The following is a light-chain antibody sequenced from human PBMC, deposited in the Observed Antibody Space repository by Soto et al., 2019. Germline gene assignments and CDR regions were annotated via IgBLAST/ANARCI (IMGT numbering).Light chain of an antibody. CDR3: SSYTSSSTRV. J-gene: IGLJ1*01. CDR2: EVS. CDR1: RSDVGGYDY. V-gene: IGLV2-14*01. Sequence: QSSLTQPAFVSGSPGQSITISFTGTRSDVGGYDYVSWYQQYPGKAPKIMIYEVSNRPSGVSNRFSGSNSGNTASLTISGLQAEDEADYYCSSYTSSSTRVFGTGTKLTVL.